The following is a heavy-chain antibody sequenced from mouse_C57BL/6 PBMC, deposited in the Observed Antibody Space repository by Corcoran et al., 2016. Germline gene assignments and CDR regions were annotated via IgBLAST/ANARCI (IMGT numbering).Heavy chain of an antibody. CDR2: INTYSGVP. V-gene: IGHV9-3*01. D-gene: IGHD2-1*01. Sequence: QIQLVQAGPELKKPGETVKISGKASGYTFTPYGMSWVKQAPGKGLQWMGWINTYSGVPTYADDFKGRFAFSFEASASTAYLQINNLKNEDTATYFCARDGNSFAYWGQGTLVTVSA. CDR1: GYTFTPYG. J-gene: IGHJ3*01. CDR3: ARDGNSFAY.